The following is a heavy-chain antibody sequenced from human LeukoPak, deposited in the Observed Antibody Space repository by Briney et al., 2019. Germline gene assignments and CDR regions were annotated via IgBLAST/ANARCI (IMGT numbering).Heavy chain of an antibody. Sequence: GGSLRLSCAASGFTFSDYYMSWIRQAPGKGLEWVSYISSSGSTIYYADSVKGRFTISRDNAKNSLYLQMNSLRAEDTAVYYCARDLGGWNYLSYYFGHWGQGTLVTVSS. CDR2: ISSSGSTI. V-gene: IGHV3-11*04. D-gene: IGHD1-7*01. CDR3: ARDLGGWNYLSYYFGH. CDR1: GFTFSDYY. J-gene: IGHJ4*02.